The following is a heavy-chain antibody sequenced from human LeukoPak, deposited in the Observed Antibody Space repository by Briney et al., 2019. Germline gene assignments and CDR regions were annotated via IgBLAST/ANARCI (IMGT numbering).Heavy chain of an antibody. CDR1: GYSFTGYY. CDR2: INPNSGGT. Sequence: ASVKVSCKASGYSFTGYYMHWVRQAPGQGLEWMGWINPNSGGTNYAQKFQGRVTMTRDTSISTAYMELGRLRSDDTAVYYCARVRLRYFDWLLGYWGQGNLVTVSS. CDR3: ARVRLRYFDWLLGY. D-gene: IGHD3-9*01. J-gene: IGHJ4*02. V-gene: IGHV1-2*02.